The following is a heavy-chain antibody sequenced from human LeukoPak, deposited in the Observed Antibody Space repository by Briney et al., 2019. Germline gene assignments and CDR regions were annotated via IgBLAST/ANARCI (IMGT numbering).Heavy chain of an antibody. D-gene: IGHD6-13*01. CDR1: GGSISSYY. Sequence: SETLSLTCTVSGGSISSYYWSWIRQPAGKGLEWIGRIYTSGSTNYNPSLKSRVTISVDKSENQFSLKLSSVTAADTAVYYCARDREVGSSWGPFDYWGQGTLVTVSS. CDR2: IYTSGST. CDR3: ARDREVGSSWGPFDY. V-gene: IGHV4-4*07. J-gene: IGHJ4*02.